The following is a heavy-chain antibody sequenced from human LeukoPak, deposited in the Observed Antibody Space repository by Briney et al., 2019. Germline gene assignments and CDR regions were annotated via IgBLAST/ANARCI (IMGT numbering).Heavy chain of an antibody. Sequence: ASVKVSCKASGYTFTRYDMNWVRQATGQGLEWLGWMNPNSGNTGYAQKFQGRVTMTRSTSISTAYMELSSLRSEDTAVYYCARDYGGNSGWFDPWGQGTLVTVSS. CDR3: ARDYGGNSGWFDP. D-gene: IGHD4-23*01. CDR1: GYTFTRYD. J-gene: IGHJ5*02. V-gene: IGHV1-8*01. CDR2: MNPNSGNT.